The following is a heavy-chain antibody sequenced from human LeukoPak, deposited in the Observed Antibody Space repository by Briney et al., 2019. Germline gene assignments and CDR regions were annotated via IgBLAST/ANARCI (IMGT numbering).Heavy chain of an antibody. CDR3: AGERVYSSGSHWFDP. Sequence: SETLSLTCTVSGGSISSSSYYRGWIRQPPEKGLEWIGSIYYSGSTYYNPSLKSRVTISVDTSKNQFSLKLSSVTAADTAVYYCAGERVYSSGSHWFDPWGQGTLVTVSS. CDR1: GGSISSSSYY. V-gene: IGHV4-39*07. D-gene: IGHD6-19*01. CDR2: IYYSGST. J-gene: IGHJ5*02.